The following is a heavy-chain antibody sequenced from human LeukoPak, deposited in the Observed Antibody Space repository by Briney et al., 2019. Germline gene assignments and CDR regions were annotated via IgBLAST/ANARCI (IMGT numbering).Heavy chain of an antibody. V-gene: IGHV3-23*02. J-gene: IGHJ4*02. CDR2: IYNSGSRT. D-gene: IGHD1-26*01. CDR1: GFTFSTYS. Sequence: GGSLRLSCAASGFTFSTYSMTWVRQAPGKGLEWVSGIYNSGSRTFYGDSVKGRFTVSRDNSKNTLYLQMNSRRAEDTVVYYCAKDVSPDRGWELDYLGEGALVTVSS. CDR3: AKDVSPDRGWELDY.